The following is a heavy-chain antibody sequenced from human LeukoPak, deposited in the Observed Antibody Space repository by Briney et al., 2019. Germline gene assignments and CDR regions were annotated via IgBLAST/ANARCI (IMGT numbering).Heavy chain of an antibody. Sequence: SETLSHTCAVYGGSFSGYYWSWIRQAPGKGLEWIGEINHSGNTNYNPSLKSRVTISLDTSKNQFSLKLNSVTAADTAVYYCVTEPGYCTGGRCYGGWFDPWGQGTLVTVSS. CDR3: VTEPGYCTGGRCYGGWFDP. J-gene: IGHJ5*02. CDR1: GGSFSGYY. V-gene: IGHV4-34*01. CDR2: INHSGNT. D-gene: IGHD2-15*01.